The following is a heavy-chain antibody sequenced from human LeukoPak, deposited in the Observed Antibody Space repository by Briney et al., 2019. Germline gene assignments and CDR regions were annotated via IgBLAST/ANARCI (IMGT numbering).Heavy chain of an antibody. CDR2: INANSGDT. V-gene: IGHV1-2*02. Sequence: GASVKVSCKTSAYSFTGYFFHWIRQAPGQGLEWMGWINANSGDTNYAQQFQGRLTMTRDRSISTVYMELSRLRTDDTAVYYCARDFNWGVDSWGQGTLVTVPS. J-gene: IGHJ4*02. D-gene: IGHD7-27*01. CDR3: ARDFNWGVDS. CDR1: AYSFTGYF.